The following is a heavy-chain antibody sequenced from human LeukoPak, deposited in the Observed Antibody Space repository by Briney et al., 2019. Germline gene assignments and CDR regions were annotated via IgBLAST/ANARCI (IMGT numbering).Heavy chain of an antibody. CDR3: AKDRLAATSVPYYSDY. CDR1: GFTFNNYA. D-gene: IGHD2-15*01. Sequence: GESLKISCAASGFTFNNYAMSWVRQAPGKGLEWVSAISFSGGGTYHADSVQGRFTISRDISKNTLYLQMNSLRAEDTAVYYCAKDRLAATSVPYYSDYWGQGTLVTVSS. V-gene: IGHV3-23*01. CDR2: ISFSGGGT. J-gene: IGHJ4*02.